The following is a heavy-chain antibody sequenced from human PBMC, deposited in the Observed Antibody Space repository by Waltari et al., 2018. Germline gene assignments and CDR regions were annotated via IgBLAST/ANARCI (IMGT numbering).Heavy chain of an antibody. CDR2: IIPIYGQS. V-gene: IGHV1-69*13. Sequence: QVHLVQSGTELKKPGSSVRVSCRDSGGTFQNYAVTWVRQPLGQGLEWMGSIIPIYGQSNCAQNCQGRLTIAADDSTDTVYMDLSGLRSEDTATYYCATLNSADRDYWGQGTLVTVSP. J-gene: IGHJ4*02. CDR3: ATLNSADRDY. CDR1: GGTFQNYA.